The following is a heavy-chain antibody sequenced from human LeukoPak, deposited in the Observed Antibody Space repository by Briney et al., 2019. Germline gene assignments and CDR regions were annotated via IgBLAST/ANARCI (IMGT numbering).Heavy chain of an antibody. CDR1: GFTFSSYA. V-gene: IGHV3-30*04. J-gene: IGHJ4*02. CDR2: ISYDGSNK. D-gene: IGHD3-10*01. Sequence: GRSLTLSCAASGFTFSSYAMHWVRQAPGKGLEWVAVISYDGSNKYYADSVKGRFTISRDNSKNTLYLQMNSLRAEDTAVYYCARSQGVRGVLTRRGYFDYWGQGTLVTVSS. CDR3: ARSQGVRGVLTRRGYFDY.